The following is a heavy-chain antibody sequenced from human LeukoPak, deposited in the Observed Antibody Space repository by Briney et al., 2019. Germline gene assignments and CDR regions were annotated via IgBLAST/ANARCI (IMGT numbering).Heavy chain of an antibody. D-gene: IGHD6-13*01. Sequence: GGSQRLSCAASGLTVSSNYMSWVRQAPGKGLEWVSVIYSGGSTYYADSVKGRFTISRDNSKNTLYLQMNSLRAEDTAVYYCARAGAAAGTFDYWGQGTLVTVSS. CDR3: ARAGAAAGTFDY. J-gene: IGHJ4*02. V-gene: IGHV3-53*01. CDR2: IYSGGST. CDR1: GLTVSSNY.